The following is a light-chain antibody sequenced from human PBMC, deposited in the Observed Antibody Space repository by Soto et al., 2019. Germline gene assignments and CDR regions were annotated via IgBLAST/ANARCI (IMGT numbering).Light chain of an antibody. Sequence: VLTQSPGPLSLSPGERATLSCRCSQTVRNNYLAWYQQKPGQAPRLMIYGASTRATGIPARFSGSWSGTDCTLTISRLEPEDVAVYYCQQYGSSPRTFGQGTKVDIK. CDR1: QTVRNNY. J-gene: IGKJ1*01. CDR3: QQYGSSPRT. CDR2: GAS. V-gene: IGKV3-20*01.